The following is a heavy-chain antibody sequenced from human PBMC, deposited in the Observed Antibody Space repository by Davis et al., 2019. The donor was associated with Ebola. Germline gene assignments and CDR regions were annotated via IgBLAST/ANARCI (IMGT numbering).Heavy chain of an antibody. J-gene: IGHJ6*02. Sequence: GESLKISCAASGFTFSSYGMHWVRQAPGKGLEWVAVIWYDGSNKYYADSVKGRFTISRDNSKNTLYLQMNSLRAEDTAVYYCAREGGGVVIAKGYYYGMDVWGQGTTVTVSS. CDR3: AREGGGVVIAKGYYYGMDV. CDR1: GFTFSSYG. V-gene: IGHV3-33*01. D-gene: IGHD3-22*01. CDR2: IWYDGSNK.